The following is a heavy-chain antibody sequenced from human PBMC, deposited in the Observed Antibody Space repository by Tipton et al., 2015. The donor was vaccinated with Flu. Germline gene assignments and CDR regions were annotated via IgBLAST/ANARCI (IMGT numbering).Heavy chain of an antibody. Sequence: TLSLTCRVSGTSVSSFYWSWIRQSAGKRLEWIGRMYIRGSTNYNPSLKRRVTMSVDTSKNQVSLNVKSVTVGDTAVYFCARDLYASSWLRYFDLWGRGTLVTVSS. D-gene: IGHD6-13*01. J-gene: IGHJ2*01. CDR2: MYIRGST. V-gene: IGHV4-4*07. CDR1: GTSVSSFY. CDR3: ARDLYASSWLRYFDL.